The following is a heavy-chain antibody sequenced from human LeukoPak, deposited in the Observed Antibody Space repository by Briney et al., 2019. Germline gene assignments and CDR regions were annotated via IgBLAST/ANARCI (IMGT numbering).Heavy chain of an antibody. J-gene: IGHJ3*01. CDR2: ISALNGNT. V-gene: IGHV1-18*01. Sequence: ASVKVSCKSSGYSFTSYGITWVGHAPGQGLELMVWISALNGNTDYAQKLQGRVTVTTDTSTNTAYMELRGLRSDDTAVYYCTRGVRALDRKSGSYDAFDVWGQGTMVTVSS. CDR1: GYSFTSYG. D-gene: IGHD1-26*01. CDR3: TRGVRALDRKSGSYDAFDV.